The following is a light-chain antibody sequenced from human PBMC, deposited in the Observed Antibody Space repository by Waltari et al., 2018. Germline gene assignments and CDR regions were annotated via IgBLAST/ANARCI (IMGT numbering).Light chain of an antibody. V-gene: IGLV2-14*01. Sequence: QSALTPPASVSGSPGQSITISCTGTSSDVGGYKYVSWYQQHPGKAPKLMIYDVSNRPSGVSNRFSGSKSGNTASLTISGLQAEDEADYYCSSYTSSSTSFGGGTKLTVL. J-gene: IGLJ2*01. CDR1: SSDVGGYKY. CDR3: SSYTSSSTS. CDR2: DVS.